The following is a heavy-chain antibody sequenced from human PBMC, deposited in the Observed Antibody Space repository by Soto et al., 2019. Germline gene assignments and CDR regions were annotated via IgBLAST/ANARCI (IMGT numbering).Heavy chain of an antibody. V-gene: IGHV3-9*01. D-gene: IGHD6-13*01. CDR2: ISWNSGSI. CDR1: GFTFDDYA. J-gene: IGHJ4*02. CDR3: AKDISPFIAAAGNY. Sequence: GGFLRLSCAASGFTFDDYAMHWVRQAPGKGLEWVSGISWNSGSIGYADSVKGRFTISRDNAKNSLYLQMNSLRAGDTALYYCAKDISPFIAAAGNYWGQGTLVTVSS.